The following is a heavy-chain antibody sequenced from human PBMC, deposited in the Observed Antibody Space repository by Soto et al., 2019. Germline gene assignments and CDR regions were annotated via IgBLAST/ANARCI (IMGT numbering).Heavy chain of an antibody. V-gene: IGHV5-51*01. D-gene: IGHD3-3*01. CDR3: ASTRTPTYYDFWSGYYYGMDV. J-gene: IGHJ6*02. CDR1: GYSFTSYW. CDR2: IYPGDSDT. Sequence: PGESLKISCKGSGYSFTSYWIGWVRQMPGKGLEWMGIIYPGDSDTRYSPSFQGQVTISADKSISTAYLQWSSLKASDTAMYYCASTRTPTYYDFWSGYYYGMDVWGQGTTVTVS.